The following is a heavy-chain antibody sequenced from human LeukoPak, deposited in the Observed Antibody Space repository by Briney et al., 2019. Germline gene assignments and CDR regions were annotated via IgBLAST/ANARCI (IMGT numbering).Heavy chain of an antibody. J-gene: IGHJ6*02. CDR1: GFTFSSYG. CDR2: ISYDGSNK. CDR3: AKALDPIFGVVIPYEYYYYYYGMDV. D-gene: IGHD3-3*01. V-gene: IGHV3-30*18. Sequence: PGRSLRLSCAASGFTFSSYGMHWVRQAPGKGLEWVAVISYDGSNKYYADSVKGRFTISRDNSKNTLYLQMNCLRAEDTAVYYCAKALDPIFGVVIPYEYYYYYYGMDVWGQGTTVTVSS.